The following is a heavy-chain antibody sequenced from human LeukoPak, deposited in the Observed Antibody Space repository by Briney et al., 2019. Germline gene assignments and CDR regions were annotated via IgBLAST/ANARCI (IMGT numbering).Heavy chain of an antibody. Sequence: GGSLRLSCAASGFTFSSYAMSWVREAPARGLEWVSAISGSGGSTYYADSVKGRFTISRDNSKNTLYLQMNSLRAEDTAVYYCAKEFSGSYTRGDAFDIWGQGTMVTVSS. CDR2: ISGSGGST. CDR3: AKEFSGSYTRGDAFDI. J-gene: IGHJ3*02. D-gene: IGHD3-10*01. CDR1: GFTFSSYA. V-gene: IGHV3-23*01.